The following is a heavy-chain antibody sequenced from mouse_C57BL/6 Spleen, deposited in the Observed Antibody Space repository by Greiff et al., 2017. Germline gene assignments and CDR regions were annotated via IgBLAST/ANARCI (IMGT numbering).Heavy chain of an antibody. CDR1: GFTFSDYY. V-gene: IGHV5-16*01. CDR2: INYDGSST. J-gene: IGHJ2*01. CDR3: ARVEESYFDD. Sequence: VQLKESEGGLVQPGSSMKLSCTASGFTFSDYYMAWVRQVPEKGLEWVANINYDGSSTYYLDSLKSRFIISRDNAKNILYLQMSSLKSEDTATYYCARVEESYFDDWGQGTTLTVSS.